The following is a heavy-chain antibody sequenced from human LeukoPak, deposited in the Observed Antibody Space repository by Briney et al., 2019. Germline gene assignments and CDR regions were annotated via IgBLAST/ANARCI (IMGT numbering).Heavy chain of an antibody. CDR3: ARVSAGGGSEWVDN. CDR2: ISYSGRA. CDR1: GDSITDYY. Sequence: SETWSLTCTVSGDSITDYYWSWIRQPPGKGLEWIGYISYSGRATYNPSVKSRVTISLATSRTQFSLSLTSVTAADTAAYYCARVSAGGGSEWVDNWGQGTLVTVSS. D-gene: IGHD1-26*01. J-gene: IGHJ5*02. V-gene: IGHV4-59*01.